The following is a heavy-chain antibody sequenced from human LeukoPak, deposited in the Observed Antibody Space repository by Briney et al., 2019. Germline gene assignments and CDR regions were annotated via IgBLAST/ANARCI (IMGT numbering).Heavy chain of an antibody. D-gene: IGHD2-21*01. J-gene: IGHJ6*03. CDR2: IYYSGST. CDR3: ARDGGGGEDYYYYYYMDV. V-gene: IGHV4-30-4*08. Sequence: SQTLSLTCTVSGGSISSGDYYWSWIRQPPGKGLEWIGYIYYSGSTYYNPSLKSRVTISVGTSKSQFSLKLSSVTAADTAVYYCARDGGGGEDYYYYYYMDVWGKGTTVTVSS. CDR1: GGSISSGDYY.